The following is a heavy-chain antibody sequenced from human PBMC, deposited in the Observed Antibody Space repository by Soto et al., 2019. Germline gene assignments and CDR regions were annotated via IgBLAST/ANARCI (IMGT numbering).Heavy chain of an antibody. CDR2: INPDTGAI. J-gene: IGHJ5*02. CDR1: GYTVTGYY. V-gene: IGHV1-2*04. D-gene: IGHD6-13*01. CDR3: ARSYSTSWYIWFDP. Sequence: ASVKVSCKASGYTVTGYYMHWVRQAPGQGLQWMGWINPDTGAINYAQEFQGWVTMTRDTSTNTAYMELSRLRVDDTAIYYCARSYSTSWYIWFDPWGQGTLVTVSS.